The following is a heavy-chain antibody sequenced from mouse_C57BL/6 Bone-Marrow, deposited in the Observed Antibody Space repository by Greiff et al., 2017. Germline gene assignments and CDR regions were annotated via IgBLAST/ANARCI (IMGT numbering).Heavy chain of an antibody. CDR3: TRRGYYGSSSHWYFDV. CDR1: GYTFTDYE. D-gene: IGHD1-1*01. CDR2: IDPETGGT. Sequence: QVQLQQSGAELVRPGASVTLSCKASGYTFTDYEMHWVKQTPVHGLEWIGAIDPETGGTAYNQKFKGKAILTADKSSSTAYMELRSLTSEDSAVYYCTRRGYYGSSSHWYFDVWGTGTTVTVSS. J-gene: IGHJ1*03. V-gene: IGHV1-15*01.